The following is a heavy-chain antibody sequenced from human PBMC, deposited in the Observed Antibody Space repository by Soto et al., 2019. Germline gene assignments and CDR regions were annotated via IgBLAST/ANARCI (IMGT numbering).Heavy chain of an antibody. CDR1: GYTFTSYG. CDR3: ARESTVTTYYYYYMDV. V-gene: IGHV1-18*01. CDR2: ISVYNGNT. Sequence: ASVKVSCKASGYTFTSYGITWVRRAPGQGLEYMGWISVYNGNTNYAQKLQGRVTMTTDTSTSTAYMDLRSLTSDDTAVYYCARESTVTTYYYYYMDVWGKGTTVTVSS. J-gene: IGHJ6*03. D-gene: IGHD4-4*01.